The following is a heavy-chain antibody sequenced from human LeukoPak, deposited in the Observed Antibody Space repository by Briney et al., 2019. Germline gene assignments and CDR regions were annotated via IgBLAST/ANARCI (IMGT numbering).Heavy chain of an antibody. CDR1: GFTFSSYA. J-gene: IGHJ4*02. CDR3: AKDTGQWPIRTFDY. CDR2: ISYSGGTK. V-gene: IGHV3-23*01. D-gene: IGHD6-19*01. Sequence: GGSLRLSCAASGFTFSSYAMTWVRQAPGKGLEWVSGISYSGGTKYYADSVKGRFTISRDNSKNTLYLQMSSLRAEDTAVYYCAKDTGQWPIRTFDYWGQGTLVTVSS.